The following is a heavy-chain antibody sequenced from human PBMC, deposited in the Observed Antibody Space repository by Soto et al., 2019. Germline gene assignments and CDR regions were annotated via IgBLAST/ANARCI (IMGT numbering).Heavy chain of an antibody. Sequence: GGALRLSWAASGFTFSSYGMNGVRQAAGKGLEWVAAISGSGGSTYYADSVKGRCTICRDNSTTTLYLQMNSLRAEDTAVYYCAQARGSSSWYLEADQTWFDPWGQGTLVTVSS. CDR2: ISGSGGST. CDR1: GFTFSSYG. D-gene: IGHD6-13*01. J-gene: IGHJ5*02. CDR3: AQARGSSSWYLEADQTWFDP. V-gene: IGHV3-23*01.